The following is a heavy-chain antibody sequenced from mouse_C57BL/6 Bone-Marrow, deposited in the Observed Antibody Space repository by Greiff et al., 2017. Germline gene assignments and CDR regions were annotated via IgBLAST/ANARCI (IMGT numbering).Heavy chain of an antibody. Sequence: VQLQESGAELVRPGASVKLSCKASGYTFTDYYINWVKQRPGQGLEWIARIYPGSGNTYYNEKFKGKATLTAEKSSSTAYMQLSSLTSEDSAVYFCARNGYVAMDYWGQGTSVTVSS. CDR3: ARNGYVAMDY. D-gene: IGHD2-2*01. CDR2: IYPGSGNT. V-gene: IGHV1-76*01. CDR1: GYTFTDYY. J-gene: IGHJ4*01.